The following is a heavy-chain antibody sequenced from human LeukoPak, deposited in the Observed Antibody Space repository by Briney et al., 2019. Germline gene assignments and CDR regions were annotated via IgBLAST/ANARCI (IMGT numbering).Heavy chain of an antibody. V-gene: IGHV3-21*01. CDR1: RFTFSSQS. Sequence: PGGSLRLSCAASRFTFSSQSMHWVRQAPGKGLEWVSSISSSSSYIYYADSVKGRFTISRDNAKNSLFLQMNYLKAEDTAVYYCARWTGSYDALDIWGQGTMVTVSS. D-gene: IGHD1-26*01. CDR2: ISSSSSYI. J-gene: IGHJ3*02. CDR3: ARWTGSYDALDI.